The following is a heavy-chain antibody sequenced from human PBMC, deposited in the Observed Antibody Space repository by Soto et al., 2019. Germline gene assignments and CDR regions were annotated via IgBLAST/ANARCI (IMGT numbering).Heavy chain of an antibody. CDR1: GGSIISSTYY. J-gene: IGHJ3*01. Sequence: QLQLQESGPGLVKPSETLSLTCTVSGGSIISSTYYWGWIRQPPGKGLEWIGSMYYSGSTYYNPSLKSRVPISVDTFNNQFSLKLSSVTAADTAVYYCARRVTWAFDVWGRGTMVTVSS. CDR3: ARRVTWAFDV. CDR2: MYYSGST. V-gene: IGHV4-39*01.